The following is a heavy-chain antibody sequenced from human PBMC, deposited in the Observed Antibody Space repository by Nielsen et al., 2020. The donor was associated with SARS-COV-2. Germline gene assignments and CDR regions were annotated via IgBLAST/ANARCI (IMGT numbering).Heavy chain of an antibody. CDR1: GYTFTSYY. J-gene: IGHJ4*02. CDR2: INPSGCST. CDR3: ARGGVPPYRVGAQDY. V-gene: IGHV1-46*01. D-gene: IGHD1-26*01. Sequence: ASVKVSCKASGYTFTSYYMHWVRQAPGQGLEWMGIINPSGCSTSYAQKFQGRVTMTRDTSTSTVYMELSSLRSEDPAVYYCARGGVPPYRVGAQDYWGQGTLVTVSS.